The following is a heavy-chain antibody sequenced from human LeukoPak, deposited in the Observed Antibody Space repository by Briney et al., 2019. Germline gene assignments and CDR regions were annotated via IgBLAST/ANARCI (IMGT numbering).Heavy chain of an antibody. D-gene: IGHD1-7*01. CDR2: INPSSGGT. J-gene: IGHJ4*02. V-gene: IGHV1-2*02. CDR1: GYTFTGYY. Sequence: ASVKVSCKASGYTFTGYYMHWVRQAPGQGLEWMGWINPSSGGTNYAQKFQGRVTMTRDTSISTAYMELSRLRSDDTAVYYCARYQELELLDYWGQGTLVTVSS. CDR3: ARYQELELLDY.